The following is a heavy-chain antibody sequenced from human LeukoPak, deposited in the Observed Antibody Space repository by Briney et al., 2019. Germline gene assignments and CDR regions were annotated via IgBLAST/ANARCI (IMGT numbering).Heavy chain of an antibody. CDR3: AKDGVLLAPGESWYMDV. J-gene: IGHJ6*03. V-gene: IGHV3-30*02. CDR1: KFRFSDYG. Sequence: GSLRLSCSASKFRFSDYGMHWVRQAPGKGLEWVAFIRFDGTKTNYAESVRGRFTISRDNSKNTLYLQMNSLRADDTAVFYCAKDGVLLAPGESWYMDVWGSGTPVTVSS. CDR2: IRFDGTKT. D-gene: IGHD3-16*01.